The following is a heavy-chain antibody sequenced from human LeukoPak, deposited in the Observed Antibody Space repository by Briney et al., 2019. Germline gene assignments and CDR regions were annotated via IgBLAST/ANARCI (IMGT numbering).Heavy chain of an antibody. V-gene: IGHV3-20*04. D-gene: IGHD3-10*01. CDR1: GLTFDDYG. CDR2: INWNGGST. J-gene: IGHJ4*02. CDR3: ARDPSSSYGSGSDY. Sequence: GRSLRLSCATSGLTFDDYGMSCVRQAPRKGLEWVSGINWNGGSTGYADSVKGRFTISRDDAKNSLYLQMNSLRAEDTALYYCARDPSSSYGSGSDYWGQGTLVTVSS.